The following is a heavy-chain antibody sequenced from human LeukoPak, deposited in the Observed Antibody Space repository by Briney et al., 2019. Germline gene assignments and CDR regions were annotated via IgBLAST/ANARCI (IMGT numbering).Heavy chain of an antibody. V-gene: IGHV4-30-2*01. CDR3: ARGSTGVRMDAFDI. CDR2: IYHSGST. CDR1: GGSISSGGYS. Sequence: SQTLSLTCAVSGGSISSGGYSWSWIRQPPGKGLEWIGYIYHSGSTYYNPSLKSRVTISVERSKNQFSLKLSSVTAADTAVYYCARGSTGVRMDAFDIWGQGTMVTVSS. D-gene: IGHD1-14*01. J-gene: IGHJ3*02.